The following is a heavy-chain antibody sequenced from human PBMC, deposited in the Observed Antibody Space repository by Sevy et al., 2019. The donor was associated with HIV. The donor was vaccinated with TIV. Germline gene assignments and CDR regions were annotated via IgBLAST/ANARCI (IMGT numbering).Heavy chain of an antibody. CDR3: VGVSITAAKSLLCLDI. J-gene: IGHJ3*02. CDR1: GYIFSDYN. V-gene: IGHV1-2*06. CDR2: INPKTGDP. Sequence: ASVKVSCKSTGYIFSDYNMHWLRQAPGQGLEWMALINPKTGDPIYEQRFQGRVSMTRDTSMSTAYMELGGMTSDDTAVYYCVGVSITAAKSLLCLDIWGQGTMVTVSS. D-gene: IGHD6-13*01.